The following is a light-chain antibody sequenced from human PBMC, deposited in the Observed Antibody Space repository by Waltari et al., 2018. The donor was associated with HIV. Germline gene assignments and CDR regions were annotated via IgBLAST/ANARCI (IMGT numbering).Light chain of an antibody. V-gene: IGKV4-1*01. CDR1: QSILSTAGNRHY. J-gene: IGKJ2*01. CDR3: QQYYDAPYT. CDR2: WAT. Sequence: IVMTQSPDPLGVSLGERATIHCTSSQSILSTAGNRHYLAWYQQRPGQSPKLLIYWATTRESGVPDRISGSGSGTDFTLTINSLQAEDVAVYYCQQYYDAPYTFGQGTKVDI.